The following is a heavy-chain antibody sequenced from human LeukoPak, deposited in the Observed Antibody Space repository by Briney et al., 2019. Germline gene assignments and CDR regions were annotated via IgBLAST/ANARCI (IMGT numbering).Heavy chain of an antibody. CDR3: ARGDGYNFFDY. V-gene: IGHV3-53*01. CDR1: GFSVTNNY. CDR2: FYVGGAT. Sequence: GGSLRLSCAVSGFSVTNNYMSWVRQAPGKGLEWVSVFYVGGATYYADSVKGRFTISRDNSENTLYLQLKSLRAEDTAVYYCARGDGYNFFDYWGQGTLVTVSS. J-gene: IGHJ4*02. D-gene: IGHD5-24*01.